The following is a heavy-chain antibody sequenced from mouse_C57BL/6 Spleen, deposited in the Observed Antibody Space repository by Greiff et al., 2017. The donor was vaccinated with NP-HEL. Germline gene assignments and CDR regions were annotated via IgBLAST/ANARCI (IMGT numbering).Heavy chain of an antibody. Sequence: EVQLQESGPELVKPGASVKISYMHWVKQSSEKSLEWIGEINPSTGGTSYNQKFKGKATLTVDKSSSTAYMQLKSLTSEDSAVYYCAYYGSSSDYWGQGTTLTVSS. CDR2: INPSTGGT. J-gene: IGHJ2*01. CDR3: AYYGSSSDY. D-gene: IGHD1-1*01. V-gene: IGHV1-43*01.